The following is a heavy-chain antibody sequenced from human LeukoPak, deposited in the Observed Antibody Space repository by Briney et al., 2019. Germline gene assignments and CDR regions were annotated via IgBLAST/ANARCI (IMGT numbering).Heavy chain of an antibody. CDR3: AKTGDYFDSSDYYRPDAFDI. V-gene: IGHV3-23*01. CDR2: ITGGVGRT. J-gene: IGHJ3*02. D-gene: IGHD3-22*01. CDR1: GISFSTYA. Sequence: RAGGSLRLSCAASGISFSTYAMSWVRQAPGRGRGWVLAITGGVGRTSYADSVKGRFTISRDKSNNTLYLQMNSLRAEDTALYYCAKTGDYFDSSDYYRPDAFDIWGQGTMVTVSS.